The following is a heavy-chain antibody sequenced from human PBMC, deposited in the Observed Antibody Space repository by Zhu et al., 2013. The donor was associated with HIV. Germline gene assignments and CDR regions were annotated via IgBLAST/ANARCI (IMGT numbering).Heavy chain of an antibody. CDR2: IIPIFGTA. V-gene: IGHV1-69*06. CDR3: ARGGRYCSSTSCYAGGGVFYYGMDV. Sequence: QVQLVQSGAEVKKPGSSVKVSCKASGGTFSSYAISWVRQAPGQGLEWMGGIIPIFGTANYAQKFQGRVTITADKSTSTAYMELSSLRSEDTAVYYCARGGRYCSSTSCYAGGGVFYYGMDVWGQGTTVTVSS. CDR1: GGTFSSYA. J-gene: IGHJ6*02. D-gene: IGHD2-2*01.